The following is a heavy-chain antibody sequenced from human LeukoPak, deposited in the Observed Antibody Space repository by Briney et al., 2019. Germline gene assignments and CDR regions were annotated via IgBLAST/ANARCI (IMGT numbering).Heavy chain of an antibody. CDR3: ARHAWGYNNWFDP. V-gene: IGHV4-39*01. CDR1: GGSISSGSYY. CDR2: IYYTGST. J-gene: IGHJ5*02. Sequence: SQTLSPTCTVSGGSISSGSYYWSWIRQPAGKGLEWIATIYYTGSTYYNPSLKSRVTISIDTSKNQFSLKLSSVTAADTAVYYCARHAWGYNNWFDPWGQGTLVTVFS. D-gene: IGHD5-18*01.